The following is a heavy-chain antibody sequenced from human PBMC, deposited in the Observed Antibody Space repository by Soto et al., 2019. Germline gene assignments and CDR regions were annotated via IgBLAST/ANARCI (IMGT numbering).Heavy chain of an antibody. Sequence: ASVKVSCKPSGYTFTDLYIHWVRQAPGQGLEWMGWVDPNSGGTKQTQKFQGRLTMTRDTSTGAVYMELYSLRSDDTSVYYCAREGDFWSGYYTTPGEYYFDYWGQGTLVTVSS. D-gene: IGHD3-3*01. J-gene: IGHJ4*02. CDR3: AREGDFWSGYYTTPGEYYFDY. CDR2: VDPNSGGT. CDR1: GYTFTDLY. V-gene: IGHV1-2*02.